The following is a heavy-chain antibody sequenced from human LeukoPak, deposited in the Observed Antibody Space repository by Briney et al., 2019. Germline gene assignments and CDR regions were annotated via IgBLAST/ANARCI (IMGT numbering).Heavy chain of an antibody. J-gene: IGHJ4*02. CDR2: MNPNSGNT. CDR1: GYTFTSYD. V-gene: IGHV1-8*01. Sequence: GASVKVSCKASGYTFTSYDINWVRQATGQGLEWMGWMNPNSGNTGYAQKFQGRVTMTRNTSISTAYMDLSSLRSEDTAVYYCARVRGYSGYDPFDYWGQGTLVTVSS. D-gene: IGHD5-12*01. CDR3: ARVRGYSGYDPFDY.